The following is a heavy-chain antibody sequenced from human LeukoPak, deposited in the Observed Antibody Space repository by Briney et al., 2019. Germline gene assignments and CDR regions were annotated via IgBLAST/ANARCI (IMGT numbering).Heavy chain of an antibody. D-gene: IGHD6-19*01. V-gene: IGHV3-23*01. J-gene: IGHJ4*02. CDR3: AKDSFGGSSGWYYFDY. CDR2: ISGSGGST. Sequence: GGSLRLSCAASGFTFSSYAMSWVRQAPGKGLEWVSAISGSGGSTYYADSVKGRFTISRDNSKNTLYLQMNSLRAEDTALYYCAKDSFGGSSGWYYFDYWGQGTLVTVSS. CDR1: GFTFSSYA.